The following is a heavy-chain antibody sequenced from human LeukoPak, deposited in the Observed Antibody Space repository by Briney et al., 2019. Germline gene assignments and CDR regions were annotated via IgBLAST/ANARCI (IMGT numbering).Heavy chain of an antibody. CDR1: GFTFSSYS. CDR3: AREDFGAAGIDY. V-gene: IGHV3-21*01. CDR2: ISSSSSYI. Sequence: GGSLRLSCAASGFTFSSYSMNWVRQAPGKGLEWVSSISSSSSYIYYADSVKGRFTISRDNAKNSLYLQMNSLRAEDTAVYYCAREDFGAAGIDYWGQGTLVTVSS. D-gene: IGHD6-13*01. J-gene: IGHJ4*02.